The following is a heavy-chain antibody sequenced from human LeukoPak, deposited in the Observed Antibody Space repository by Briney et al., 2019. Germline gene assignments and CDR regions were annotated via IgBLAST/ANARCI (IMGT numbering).Heavy chain of an antibody. V-gene: IGHV1-8*01. J-gene: IGHJ4*02. Sequence: ASVKVSCKASGYTFTNYDINWVRQATGQGLEWVGWMNPNSGNTAYAPKFQGRVTMTRNTSISTAYMELSSLRSEDTAVYYCARVAVAGTDNGYWGQGTLVTVSS. CDR2: MNPNSGNT. CDR1: GYTFTNYD. D-gene: IGHD6-19*01. CDR3: ARVAVAGTDNGY.